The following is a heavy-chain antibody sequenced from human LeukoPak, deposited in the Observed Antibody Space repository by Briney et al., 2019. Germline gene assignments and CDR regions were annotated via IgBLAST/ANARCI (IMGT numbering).Heavy chain of an antibody. D-gene: IGHD3-3*01. CDR2: IKSKTDGGTT. V-gene: IGHV3-15*01. CDR1: GFTFSNAW. CDR3: ATNYDFWSGYYG. J-gene: IGHJ4*02. Sequence: GGSLTLSCAASGFTFSNAWMSWVRQPPGKGLEWVGRIKSKTDGGTTDYAAPVKGRFTISRDDSKNTLYLQMDSLKTEDTAVYYCATNYDFWSGYYGWGQGTLVTVSS.